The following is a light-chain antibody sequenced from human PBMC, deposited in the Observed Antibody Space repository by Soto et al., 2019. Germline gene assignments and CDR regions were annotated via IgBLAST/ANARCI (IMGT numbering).Light chain of an antibody. CDR1: QSISTW. CDR3: QQYNRYWT. Sequence: DIQMTQSPSTLSASVGDRVTITCRASQSISTWLAWYQHKPGKAPKLLIYKASTLENGLPSRFSGRGSGTEFTLTITSLQPDDFATYYCQQYNRYWTFGQGTKVEIK. CDR2: KAS. V-gene: IGKV1-5*03. J-gene: IGKJ1*01.